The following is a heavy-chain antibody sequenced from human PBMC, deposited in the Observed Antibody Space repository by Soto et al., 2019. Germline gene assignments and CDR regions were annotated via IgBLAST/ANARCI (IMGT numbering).Heavy chain of an antibody. V-gene: IGHV3-23*01. CDR2: ISGSGGST. J-gene: IGHJ4*02. CDR3: AGLSVDTTIDDY. D-gene: IGHD3-22*01. CDR1: GFTFSSYA. Sequence: GGSLRLSCAASGFTFSSYAMSWVRQAPGKGLEWVSVISGSGGSTYYADSVKGRFTISRDNSKNTLYLQMNSLRAEDTAVYYCAGLSVDTTIDDYWGQGTLVTVSS.